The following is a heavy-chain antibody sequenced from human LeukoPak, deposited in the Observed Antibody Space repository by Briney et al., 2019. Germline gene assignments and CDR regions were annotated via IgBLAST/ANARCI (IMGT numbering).Heavy chain of an antibody. Sequence: RSSETLSLTCTVSGGSIGTYYWSWIRQPPGKGLEWVGFIYYLGSTNYNPSLKSRVTISVDTSKNQFSLMLSSVTAADTAVYYCARAEGSSWPFDYWGQGTLVTASS. CDR3: ARAEGSSWPFDY. CDR2: IYYLGST. J-gene: IGHJ4*02. D-gene: IGHD6-13*01. CDR1: GGSIGTYY. V-gene: IGHV4-59*01.